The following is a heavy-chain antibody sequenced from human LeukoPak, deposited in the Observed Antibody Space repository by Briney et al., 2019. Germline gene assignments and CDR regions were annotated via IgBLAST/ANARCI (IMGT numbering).Heavy chain of an antibody. J-gene: IGHJ4*02. CDR3: ARLGLGYCGGGSCYSIDY. D-gene: IGHD2-15*01. V-gene: IGHV3-21*01. CDR2: ISSSSSYI. Sequence: GGSLRLSCAASGFTFSSYSMNWVRQAPGKGLEWVSSISSSSSYIYYADSVKGRFTISRDNAKNSLYLQMNSLRAEDTAVYYCARLGLGYCGGGSCYSIDYWGQGTLVTVSS. CDR1: GFTFSSYS.